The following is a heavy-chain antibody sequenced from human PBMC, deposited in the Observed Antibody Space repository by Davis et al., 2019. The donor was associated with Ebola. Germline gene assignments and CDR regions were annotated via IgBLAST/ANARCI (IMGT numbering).Heavy chain of an antibody. J-gene: IGHJ4*02. CDR2: IDWDDDK. Sequence: SGPTLVKPPQTLTLTCTFSGFSLSTSGMCVSWIRQPPGKALEWLARIDWDDDKYYSTSLKTRLTISKDTSKNQVVLTMTNMDPVDTATYYCARSNRARGYSYPFDYWGQGTLVTVSS. CDR3: ARSNRARGYSYPFDY. CDR1: GFSLSTSGMC. D-gene: IGHD5-18*01. V-gene: IGHV2-70*11.